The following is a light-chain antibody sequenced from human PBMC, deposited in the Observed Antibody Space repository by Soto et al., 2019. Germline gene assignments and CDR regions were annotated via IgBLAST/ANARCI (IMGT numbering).Light chain of an antibody. J-gene: IGLJ2*01. CDR2: EVS. V-gene: IGLV2-8*01. CDR1: SSDVGGYNY. Sequence: QAVLTQPPSASGSPGQSVTISCTGTSSDVGGYNYVSWYQQHPGKAPKLMIYEVSKRPSGVPDRFSGSKSGNTASLTVSGLQAEDEADYYCSSYAGRNNVVIGGGTKLTVL. CDR3: SSYAGRNNVV.